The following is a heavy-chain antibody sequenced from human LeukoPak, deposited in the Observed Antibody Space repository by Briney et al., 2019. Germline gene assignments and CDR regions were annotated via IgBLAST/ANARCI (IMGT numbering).Heavy chain of an antibody. J-gene: IGHJ4*02. D-gene: IGHD6-19*01. CDR1: GFTFRSFS. CDR3: AKDPAGGIAVTRLFDY. CDR2: ISGSGGST. Sequence: PGGSLRLSCAASGFTFRSFSMSWVRQAPGKGLEWVSAISGSGGSTYYADSVKGRFTISRDNSKNTLYLQMNSLRAEDTAVYYCAKDPAGGIAVTRLFDYWGQGTLVTVSS. V-gene: IGHV3-23*01.